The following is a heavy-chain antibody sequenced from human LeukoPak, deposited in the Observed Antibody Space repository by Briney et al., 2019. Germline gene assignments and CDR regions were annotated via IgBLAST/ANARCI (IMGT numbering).Heavy chain of an antibody. V-gene: IGHV3-21*01. CDR2: ISSSSSYI. Sequence: GGSLRLSCAASGFTFSSYSMNWVRQAPGNGLEWVSSISSSSSYIYYADSVKGRFTISRDNAKNSLYLQMNSLRAEDTAVYYCAREPPVTENDYWGQGTLVTVSS. CDR3: AREPPVTENDY. CDR1: GFTFSSYS. J-gene: IGHJ4*02. D-gene: IGHD4-17*01.